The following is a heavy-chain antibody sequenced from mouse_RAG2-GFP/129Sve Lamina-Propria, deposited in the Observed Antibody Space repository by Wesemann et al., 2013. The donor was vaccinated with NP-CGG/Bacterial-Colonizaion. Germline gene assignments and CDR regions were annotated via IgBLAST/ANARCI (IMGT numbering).Heavy chain of an antibody. CDR3: ASLSYYGYFDV. J-gene: IGHJ1*03. V-gene: IGHV5-17*03. CDR1: GFTFSDYG. CDR2: ISSGSSTI. Sequence: ESGGGLVKPGGSLKLSCAASGFTFSDYGMHWVRQAPEKGLEWVAYISSGSSTIYYADTVKGRFTISRDNAKNNLYLQMSHLKSEDTALYYCASLSYYGYFDVWGTGTTVTVSS. D-gene: IGHD2-12*01.